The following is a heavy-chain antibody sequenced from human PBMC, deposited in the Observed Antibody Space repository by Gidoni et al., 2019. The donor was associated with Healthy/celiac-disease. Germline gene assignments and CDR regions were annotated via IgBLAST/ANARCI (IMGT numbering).Heavy chain of an antibody. CDR1: GFPFSSYS. J-gene: IGHJ4*02. CDR2: SSSSSSYI. CDR3: ARVPVSVVDTAMVTALEEC. D-gene: IGHD5-18*01. Sequence: EVQLVESGGGLVKPGGSLRLSCAASGFPFSSYSLNWVRQAPGKGLEWVTSSSSSSSYIYYADAVKGRFTISRDNAKNSLYLQMNSLRAEDTDVYYCARVPVSVVDTAMVTALEECWGQGTLVTVSS. V-gene: IGHV3-21*01.